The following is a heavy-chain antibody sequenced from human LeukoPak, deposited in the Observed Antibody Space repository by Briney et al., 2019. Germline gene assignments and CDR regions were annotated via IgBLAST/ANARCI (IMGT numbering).Heavy chain of an antibody. J-gene: IGHJ5*02. CDR1: GGSISSGNYS. CDR3: ASYGSGSYRFDP. D-gene: IGHD3-10*01. V-gene: IGHV4-31*03. CDR2: IHHSGST. Sequence: SETLSLTCTVSGGSISSGNYSWSWIRQHPGKGLEWIGYIHHSGSTYYNPSLKSRVIISVDTSKNQFSLKLNSVTAADTAVYYCASYGSGSYRFDPWGQGTLVTVSS.